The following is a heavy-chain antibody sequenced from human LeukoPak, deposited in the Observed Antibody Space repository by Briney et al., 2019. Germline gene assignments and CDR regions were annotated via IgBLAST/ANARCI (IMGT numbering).Heavy chain of an antibody. CDR2: ISGSGGST. CDR1: GFTFSSYA. Sequence: GGSLRLSCAASGFTFSSYAMSWVRQAPGKGLEWVSAISGSGGSTYYADSVKGRFTISRDNSKNTPYLQMNSLRAEDTAVYYCAEVYDSSGYYYVDWGQGTLVTVSS. CDR3: AEVYDSSGYYYVD. V-gene: IGHV3-23*01. J-gene: IGHJ4*02. D-gene: IGHD3-22*01.